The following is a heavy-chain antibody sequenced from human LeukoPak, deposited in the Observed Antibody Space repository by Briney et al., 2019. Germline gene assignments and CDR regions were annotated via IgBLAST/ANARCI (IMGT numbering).Heavy chain of an antibody. D-gene: IGHD6-13*01. CDR2: INANNGNT. Sequence: ASVKVSCKASGYSFTSYGITWVRQAPGQGLEWMGWINANNGNTNYEQKLQGRVTMTTDTSTNTVYIEVRSLRSDDTAVYYCARGPIAAAGDYWGQGTLVTVSS. V-gene: IGHV1-18*01. J-gene: IGHJ4*02. CDR3: ARGPIAAAGDY. CDR1: GYSFTSYG.